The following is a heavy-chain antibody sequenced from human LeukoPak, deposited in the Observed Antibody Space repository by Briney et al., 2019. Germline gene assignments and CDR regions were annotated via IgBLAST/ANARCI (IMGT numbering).Heavy chain of an antibody. CDR3: ARSEYSNYGWFDP. Sequence: SETLSLTCTVSGGSISSYYWSWIRQPARKGLEWIGYIYYSGSTNYNPSLKSRVTISVDTSKNQFSLKLSSVTAADTAVYYCARSEYSNYGWFDPWGQGTLVTVSS. CDR1: GGSISSYY. V-gene: IGHV4-59*01. D-gene: IGHD4-11*01. CDR2: IYYSGST. J-gene: IGHJ5*02.